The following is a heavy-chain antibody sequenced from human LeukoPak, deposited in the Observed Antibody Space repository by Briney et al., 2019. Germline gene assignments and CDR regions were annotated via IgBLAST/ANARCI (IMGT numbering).Heavy chain of an antibody. J-gene: IGHJ3*02. Sequence: GGSLTLSCAASGFTFSSFGLHWVRQAPGQGLEWVAVIWYDGNSKYYADSVKGRFIISRDNSKNTLNLQMNSLRADDTPVYYCARDISSSLDAFDIWGQGTMVTVSS. CDR2: IWYDGNSK. D-gene: IGHD6-13*01. CDR1: GFTFSSFG. V-gene: IGHV3-33*01. CDR3: ARDISSSLDAFDI.